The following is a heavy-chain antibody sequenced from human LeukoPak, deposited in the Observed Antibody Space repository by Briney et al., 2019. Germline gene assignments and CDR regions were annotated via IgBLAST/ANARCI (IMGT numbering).Heavy chain of an antibody. V-gene: IGHV4-59*01. CDR1: GGSISSYY. CDR3: ARDKGSFHNWFDP. J-gene: IGHJ5*02. CDR2: VFYSGST. Sequence: SETLSLTCTVSGGSISSYYWSWSRQPPGKGLEWIGYVFYSGSTNYNSSLKSRVTISVDTSKNQFSLNLTSVTAADTAVYYCARDKGSFHNWFDPWGQGILVTVSS.